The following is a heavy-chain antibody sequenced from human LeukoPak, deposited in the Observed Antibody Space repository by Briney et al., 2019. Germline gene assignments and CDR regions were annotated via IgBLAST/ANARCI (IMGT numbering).Heavy chain of an antibody. Sequence: ASVKVSCKASGYTFTSYYMHWVRQAPGQGLGWMGIINPSGGSTSYAQKFQGRDTMTRDMSTSTVYMELSSLRSEDTAVYYCARGIGDRFRLQHVIDYWGQGTLVTVSS. CDR1: GYTFTSYY. J-gene: IGHJ4*02. V-gene: IGHV1-46*01. D-gene: IGHD2-21*02. CDR3: ARGIGDRFRLQHVIDY. CDR2: INPSGGST.